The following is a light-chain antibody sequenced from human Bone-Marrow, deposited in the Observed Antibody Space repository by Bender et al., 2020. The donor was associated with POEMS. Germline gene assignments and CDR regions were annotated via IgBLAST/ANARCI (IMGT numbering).Light chain of an antibody. CDR3: SSYTSLRPLLI. V-gene: IGLV1-44*01. CDR1: DSNFGGNN. Sequence: QSVLTQPSSASGTPGQSVIISCSGTDSNFGGNNVNWYQHLPGTAPRLVVYSNYQRPSGVPARFSGSKSGNTASLTISGLQAEDEADYYCSSYTSLRPLLILGGGTKLTVL. CDR2: SNY. J-gene: IGLJ2*01.